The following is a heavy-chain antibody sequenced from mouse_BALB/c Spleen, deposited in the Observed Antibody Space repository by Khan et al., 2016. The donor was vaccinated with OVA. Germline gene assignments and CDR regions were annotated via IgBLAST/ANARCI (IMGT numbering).Heavy chain of an antibody. CDR2: IWTGGIT. CDR3: ARSYDYDVGGFAY. D-gene: IGHD2-4*01. CDR1: GFSLSNYG. V-gene: IGHV2-9*02. J-gene: IGHJ3*01. Sequence: VQLQESGPGLVAPSQSLSITCTVSGFSLSNYGVHWVRQPPGKGLEWLGVIWTGGITNYNSALMSRLSISKDNSKSQVFLKMNRLQTDDTAIYYWARSYDYDVGGFAYWGQGTLVTVSA.